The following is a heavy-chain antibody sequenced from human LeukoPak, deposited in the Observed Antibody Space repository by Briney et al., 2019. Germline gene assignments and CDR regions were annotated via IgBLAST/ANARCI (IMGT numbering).Heavy chain of an antibody. J-gene: IGHJ4*02. CDR3: ARDSTGSQGIDY. CDR1: GXTFSSYW. CDR2: INRDGSST. D-gene: IGHD3-9*01. Sequence: PGGSLRLSCAASGXTFSSYWVHWVRQAPGKGRVWVSRINRDGSSTTYADSVKGRFTISRDNAKNKLYVRMNSLRAEDTAVYYCARDSTGSQGIDYWGQGTLVTVSS. V-gene: IGHV3-74*01.